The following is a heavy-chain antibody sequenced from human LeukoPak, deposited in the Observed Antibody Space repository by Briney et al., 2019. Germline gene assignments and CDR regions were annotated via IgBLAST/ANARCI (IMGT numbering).Heavy chain of an antibody. CDR2: ISWNSGSI. CDR1: GFTFDDYA. V-gene: IGHV3-9*01. CDR3: AKGAAAAGTGWFDP. J-gene: IGHJ5*02. Sequence: GGSLRLSCAASGFTFDDYAMHWVRQAPGKGLEWVSGISWNSGSIGYADSVEGRFTISRDNAKNSLYLQMNSLRAEDTALYYCAKGAAAAGTGWFDPWGQGTLVTVSS. D-gene: IGHD6-13*01.